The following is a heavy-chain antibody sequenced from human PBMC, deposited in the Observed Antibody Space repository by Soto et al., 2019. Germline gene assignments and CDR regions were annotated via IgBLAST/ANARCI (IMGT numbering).Heavy chain of an antibody. V-gene: IGHV3-74*01. CDR1: GFTFSSYW. CDR3: ASEAQE. CDR2: SNIDGSST. J-gene: IGHJ4*02. Sequence: XGSLRLSCAASGFTFSSYWMHWVRQAPGKGLVWVSRSNIDGSSTSYADSVKGRFTISRDNAKNTLYLQMNSLRAEDTAVYYCASEAQEWGQGTLVTVSS.